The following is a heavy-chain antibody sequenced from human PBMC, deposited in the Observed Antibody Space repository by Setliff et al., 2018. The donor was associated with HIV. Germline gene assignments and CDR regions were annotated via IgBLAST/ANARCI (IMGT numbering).Heavy chain of an antibody. V-gene: IGHV3-7*01. J-gene: IGHJ6*02. D-gene: IGHD3-16*01. CDR1: GFTFSSYA. Sequence: GGSLRLSCAASGFTFSSYAMSWVHQTPEKGLEWVANIKQDGSEKYYVDSVKGRFTISRDNAKNSLYLQMNSLRVGDTAVYYCAREIRTVYTGGHYFYGIDVWGQGTAVTVSS. CDR2: IKQDGSEK. CDR3: AREIRTVYTGGHYFYGIDV.